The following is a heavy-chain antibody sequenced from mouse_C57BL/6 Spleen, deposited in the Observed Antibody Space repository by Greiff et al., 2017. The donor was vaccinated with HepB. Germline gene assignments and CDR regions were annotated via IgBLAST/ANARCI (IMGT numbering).Heavy chain of an antibody. CDR2: IWTGGGT. CDR3: ASYGSPWFAY. CDR1: GFSLTSYA. D-gene: IGHD1-1*01. J-gene: IGHJ3*01. Sequence: VNVVESGPGLVAPSQSLSITCTVSGFSLTSYAISWVRQPPGKGLEWLGVIWTGGGTNYNSALKSRLSISNDNSKSQVFLKMNSLQTDDTARYYCASYGSPWFAYWGQGTLVTVSA. V-gene: IGHV2-9-1*01.